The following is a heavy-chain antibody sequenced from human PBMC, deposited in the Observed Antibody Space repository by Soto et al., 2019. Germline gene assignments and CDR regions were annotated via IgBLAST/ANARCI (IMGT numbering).Heavy chain of an antibody. D-gene: IGHD3-10*01. J-gene: IGHJ6*02. V-gene: IGHV1-2*02. Sequence: EASVKVSCKASGYTFTGYYMHWVRQAPGQGLEWMGWINPNSGGTNYAQKFQGRVTMTRDTSISTAYMELSRLRSDDTAVYYCARDSGRYYYGSGSYYGMDVWGQGTTVTVSS. CDR1: GYTFTGYY. CDR3: ARDSGRYYYGSGSYYGMDV. CDR2: INPNSGGT.